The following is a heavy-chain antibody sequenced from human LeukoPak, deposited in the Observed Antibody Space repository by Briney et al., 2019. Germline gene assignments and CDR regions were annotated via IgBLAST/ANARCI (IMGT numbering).Heavy chain of an antibody. CDR2: IYTSGST. Sequence: PSETLSLTCTVSGGSLSSYYWNWIRQPAGKGLEWIGRIYTSGSTNYNPSLKSRVTMSVDTSKNQFSLKLSSVTAADTAGYYCARDKSRTYGSADAFDIWGQGTMVTVSS. CDR1: GGSLSSYY. D-gene: IGHD3-10*01. J-gene: IGHJ3*02. CDR3: ARDKSRTYGSADAFDI. V-gene: IGHV4-4*07.